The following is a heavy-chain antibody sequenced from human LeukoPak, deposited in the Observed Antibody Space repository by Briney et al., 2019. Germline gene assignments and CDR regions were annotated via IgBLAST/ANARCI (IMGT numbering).Heavy chain of an antibody. CDR2: THYSGST. CDR3: ASGPLNFDWLFRGFDY. CDR1: GASISNYY. J-gene: IGHJ4*02. V-gene: IGHV4-59*08. Sequence: SETLSLTCTVSGASISNYYWSWVRQSPGKGLEWIAYTHYSGSTNYNPSLESRVTMSVDTSKNQFSLKLSSVTAADTAVYYCASGPLNFDWLFRGFDYWGQGTLVTVSS. D-gene: IGHD3-9*01.